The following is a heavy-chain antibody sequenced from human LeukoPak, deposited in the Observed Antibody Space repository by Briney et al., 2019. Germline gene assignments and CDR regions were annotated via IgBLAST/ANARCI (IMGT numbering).Heavy chain of an antibody. J-gene: IGHJ4*02. D-gene: IGHD6-19*01. CDR3: ARGTSSGWYGFDC. V-gene: IGHV4-59*01. CDR2: IYYSGPT. Sequence: SETLSLTCTVSGGSISSYYWSWIRHPQGQGQERNGYIYYSGPTNYNPSLKIRVTISVDTSKNQFSLKLNSVTAADTAVYYCARGTSSGWYGFDCWGQGTLVTVSS. CDR1: GGSISSYY.